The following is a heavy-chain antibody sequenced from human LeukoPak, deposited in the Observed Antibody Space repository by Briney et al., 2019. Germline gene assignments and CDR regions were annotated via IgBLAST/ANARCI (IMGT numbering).Heavy chain of an antibody. Sequence: GASVKVSCKVSGYTLTELSMHWVRQAPGQGLEWMGIINPSGGSTSYAQKFQGRVTMTRDMSTSTVYMELSSLRSEDTAVYYCARDLPVSDSSGYYAQYYFDYWGQGTLVTVSS. CDR1: GYTLTELS. CDR2: INPSGGST. J-gene: IGHJ4*02. V-gene: IGHV1-46*01. D-gene: IGHD3-22*01. CDR3: ARDLPVSDSSGYYAQYYFDY.